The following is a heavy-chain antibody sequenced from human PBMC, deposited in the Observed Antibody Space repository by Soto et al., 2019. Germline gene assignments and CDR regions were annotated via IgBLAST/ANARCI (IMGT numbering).Heavy chain of an antibody. CDR1: GGTFSRHA. V-gene: IGHV1-69*01. CDR3: ARGWGYDSNDYYYAY. D-gene: IGHD3-22*01. CDR2: IIPIFGTA. J-gene: IGHJ4*02. Sequence: QVQLVQSGAEVRKPGPSVKVSCKASGGTFSRHAISWVRQAPGQGLEWMGGIIPIFGTANHAQKFQGRVTIIADESTSTVYMELGSLRSEDTAMYYCARGWGYDSNDYYYAYWGQGTLVIVSS.